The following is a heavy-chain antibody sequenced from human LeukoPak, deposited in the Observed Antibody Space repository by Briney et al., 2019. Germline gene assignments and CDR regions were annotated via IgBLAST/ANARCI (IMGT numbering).Heavy chain of an antibody. V-gene: IGHV3-30*02. CDR2: IGYDGSNK. CDR1: GSSFISYG. CDR3: AKDRAHYYDSSGSFFNWFDP. Sequence: VQPGGPLRPSCAACGSSFISYGMHWVRQAPGGGLEWSAFIGYDGSNKYYADSVMGRFTISRDNSKNTLYLQMNSLRAEDTAVYYCAKDRAHYYDSSGSFFNWFDPWGQGTLVTVSS. J-gene: IGHJ5*02. D-gene: IGHD3-22*01.